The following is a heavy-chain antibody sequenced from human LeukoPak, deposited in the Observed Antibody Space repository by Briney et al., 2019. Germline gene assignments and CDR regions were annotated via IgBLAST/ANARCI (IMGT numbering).Heavy chain of an antibody. CDR3: ARDVYGMDV. Sequence: PSETLSLTCTVSGGSISSYYWSWIRQPPGKGLEWIGYIYYSGSTNYNPSRKSRVTISVDTSKNQFSLKLSSVTAADTAVYYCARDVYGMDVWGQGTTVTVSS. J-gene: IGHJ6*02. CDR1: GGSISSYY. V-gene: IGHV4-59*01. CDR2: IYYSGST.